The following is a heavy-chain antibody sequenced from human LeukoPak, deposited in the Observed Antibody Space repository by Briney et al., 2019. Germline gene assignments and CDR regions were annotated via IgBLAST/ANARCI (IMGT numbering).Heavy chain of an antibody. CDR2: ISTYNGNT. CDR1: GYTFTSYG. D-gene: IGHD6-19*01. V-gene: IGHV1-18*01. J-gene: IGHJ4*02. CDR3: ARSSLAVAGSVFDY. Sequence: GASVKVSCKASGYTFTSYGISWVRQAPGQGLEWMGWISTYNGNTHYAQKLQGRVTMTTDTSTSTAYMELRSLSSDDTAVYYCARSSLAVAGSVFDYWGQGTLVTVSS.